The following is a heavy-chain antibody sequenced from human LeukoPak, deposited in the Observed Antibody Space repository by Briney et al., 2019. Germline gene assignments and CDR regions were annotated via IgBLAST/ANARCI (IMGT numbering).Heavy chain of an antibody. CDR3: ARGRSYNWNYYYYMDV. CDR1: GGSFSGYY. Sequence: SETLSLTCAVYGGSFSGYYWSWIRQPPGKGLEWIGEINHSGSTNYNPSLKSRVTISVDTSKNQFSLKLSSVTAADTAVYYCARGRSYNWNYYYYMDVWGKGTTVTVSS. J-gene: IGHJ6*03. D-gene: IGHD1-20*01. CDR2: INHSGST. V-gene: IGHV4-34*01.